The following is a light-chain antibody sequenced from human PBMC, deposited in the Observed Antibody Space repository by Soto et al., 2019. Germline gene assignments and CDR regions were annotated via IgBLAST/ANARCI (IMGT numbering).Light chain of an antibody. CDR1: QSISIW. J-gene: IGKJ1*01. CDR2: KAS. Sequence: DLPMTPSPSTLAASVGDRVTNTCRSSQSISIWLAWYQQKPGKAPKILIYKASSLESGVPSRFSGSGSGTEFTLTISSLQPDDFATYYCQQYSTYTPRTFGQGTKVDIK. V-gene: IGKV1-5*03. CDR3: QQYSTYTPRT.